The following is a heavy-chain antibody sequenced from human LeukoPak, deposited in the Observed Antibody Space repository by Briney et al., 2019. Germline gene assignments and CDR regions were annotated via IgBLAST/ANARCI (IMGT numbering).Heavy chain of an antibody. CDR3: ARESLGGWYDY. V-gene: IGHV3-30-3*01. D-gene: IGHD6-19*01. J-gene: IGHJ4*02. CDR1: GFTFSRYT. Sequence: QSGGSLRLSCAASGFTFSRYTLHWVRQAPGKGLEWVAVASYDGNNDYYADSVKGRFTISRDNSKNTPYVQMTSLRAEDTAVYYCARESLGGWYDYWGQGILVTVSS. CDR2: ASYDGNND.